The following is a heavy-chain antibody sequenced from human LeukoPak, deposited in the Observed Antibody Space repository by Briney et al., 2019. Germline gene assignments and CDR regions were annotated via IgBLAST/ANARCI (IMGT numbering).Heavy chain of an antibody. J-gene: IGHJ4*02. V-gene: IGHV3-7*01. CDR2: IRQDGGAD. CDR1: GFTFSSYA. Sequence: PGGSLRLSCAASGFTFSSYAMSWVRQAPGKGLEWVANIRQDGGADYYADSVKGRFTISKDNAKNSVFLYMNSLRVEDSGVYYCARDNWTDYWGQGTLVTVS. CDR3: ARDNWTDY. D-gene: IGHD3/OR15-3a*01.